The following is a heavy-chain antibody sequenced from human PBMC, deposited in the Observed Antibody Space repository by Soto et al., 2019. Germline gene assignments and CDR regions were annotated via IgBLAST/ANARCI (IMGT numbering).Heavy chain of an antibody. J-gene: IGHJ6*02. CDR3: ARDREYRGAGTYYYGMDV. V-gene: IGHV3-21*01. CDR1: GFTFSSYS. CDR2: ISSSSSYI. Sequence: PGGSLRLSCAASGFTFSSYSMNWVRQAPGKGLEWVSSISSSSSYIYYADSVKGRFTISRDNAKNSLYLQMNSLRAEDTTVYYCARDREYRGAGTYYYGMDVWGQGTTVTSP. D-gene: IGHD6-19*01.